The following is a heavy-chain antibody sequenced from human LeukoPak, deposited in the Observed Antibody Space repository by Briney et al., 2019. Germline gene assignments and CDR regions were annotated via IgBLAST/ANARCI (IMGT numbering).Heavy chain of an antibody. Sequence: GASVKVSCKASGYSFSGYYMHWVRQAPGQGLEWMGRINPNSGGTNYAQKFQGRVTMTRDTSISTAYMELSRLRFDDTAVYYCARGLTSYYYDMDVWGQGTTVTVSS. J-gene: IGHJ6*02. V-gene: IGHV1-2*06. CDR2: INPNSGGT. CDR3: ARGLTSYYYDMDV. D-gene: IGHD6-19*01. CDR1: GYSFSGYY.